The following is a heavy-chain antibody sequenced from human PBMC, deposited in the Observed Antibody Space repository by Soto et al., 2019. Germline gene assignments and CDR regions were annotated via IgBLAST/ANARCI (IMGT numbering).Heavy chain of an antibody. CDR3: DDYDYVWGSYRPDY. CDR2: INAGNGNT. V-gene: IGHV1-3*01. D-gene: IGHD3-16*02. Sequence: ASVKVSCKASGYTFTSYAMHCVRQAPGQRLEWMGWINAGNGNTKYSQKFQGRVTITRDTSASTAYMELSSLRSEDTAVYYCDDYDYVWGSYRPDYWGQGTLVTVSS. CDR1: GYTFTSYA. J-gene: IGHJ4*02.